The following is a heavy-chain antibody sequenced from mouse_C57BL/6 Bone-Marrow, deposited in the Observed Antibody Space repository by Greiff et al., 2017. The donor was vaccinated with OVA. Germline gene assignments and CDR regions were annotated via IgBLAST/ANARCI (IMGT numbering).Heavy chain of an antibody. Sequence: VKLMESGPELVKPGASVKISCKASGYAFSSSWMNWVKQRPGKGLEWIGRIYPGDGDTNYNGKFKGKATLTADKSSSTAYMQLSSLTSEDSAVYFCARTTVVALYAMDYWGQGTSVTVSS. J-gene: IGHJ4*01. CDR1: GYAFSSSW. V-gene: IGHV1-82*01. CDR2: IYPGDGDT. CDR3: ARTTVVALYAMDY. D-gene: IGHD1-1*01.